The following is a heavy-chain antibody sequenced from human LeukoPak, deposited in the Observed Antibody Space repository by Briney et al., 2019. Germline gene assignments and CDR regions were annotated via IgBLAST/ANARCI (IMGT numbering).Heavy chain of an antibody. CDR1: GGSISSYY. Sequence: PSETLSLTCTVSGGSISSYYWSWIRQPPGKGLEWIGYIYYSGSTNYNPSLKSRVTISVDTSKNQFSLKLSSVTAADTAVYYCARVYVGGSSWEFDYWGQGTLVTVSS. D-gene: IGHD6-13*01. CDR2: IYYSGST. J-gene: IGHJ4*02. V-gene: IGHV4-59*01. CDR3: ARVYVGGSSWEFDY.